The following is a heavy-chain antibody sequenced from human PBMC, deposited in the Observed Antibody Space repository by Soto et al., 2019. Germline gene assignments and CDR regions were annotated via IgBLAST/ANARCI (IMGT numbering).Heavy chain of an antibody. D-gene: IGHD4-17*01. CDR3: VHPRSTVQIPPT. Sequence: GGSLRLSCSASGFTFSMFSMHWVHQAPGKGLEYVSGISSNGDSTYYADSVKGRFTISRDNSKNTLYLQMSSLRAVDTAVYYCVHPRSTVQIPPTWGQGTLVTVSS. CDR2: ISSNGDST. CDR1: GFTFSMFS. J-gene: IGHJ5*02. V-gene: IGHV3-64D*06.